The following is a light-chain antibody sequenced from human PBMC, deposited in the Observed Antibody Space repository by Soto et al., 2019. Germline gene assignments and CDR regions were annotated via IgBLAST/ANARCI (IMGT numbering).Light chain of an antibody. CDR3: HQYGSSTLT. J-gene: IGKJ4*01. V-gene: IGKV3-20*01. CDR1: QSVSSSY. Sequence: EIALTQSPGTLSLSPGERATLSCRASQSVSSSYLAWYQQKPGQAPRLLIYGASSRATGIPDRFSGSGSGTDFTLTISRLEPEDFAVYYCHQYGSSTLTFGGGTKVEIK. CDR2: GAS.